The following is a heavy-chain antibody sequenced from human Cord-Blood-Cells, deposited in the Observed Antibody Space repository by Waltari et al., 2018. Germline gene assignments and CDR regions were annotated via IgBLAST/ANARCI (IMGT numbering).Heavy chain of an antibody. V-gene: IGHV3-23*01. CDR3: AKDLDGSGSSPSPNWFDP. Sequence: EVQLLESGGSLVQPGGSLRLSCAASGFTFSSYALRWVRQAPGKGLEWVSAISGSGGSTYYADSGKGRFTISRDNSKNTLYLQMNSLRAEDTAVYYCAKDLDGSGSSPSPNWFDPWGQGTLVTVSS. CDR1: GFTFSSYA. CDR2: ISGSGGST. J-gene: IGHJ5*02. D-gene: IGHD3-10*01.